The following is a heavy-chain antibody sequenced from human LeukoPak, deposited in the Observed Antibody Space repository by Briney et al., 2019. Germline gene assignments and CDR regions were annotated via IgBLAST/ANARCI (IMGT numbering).Heavy chain of an antibody. CDR2: INGDGSDT. J-gene: IGHJ4*02. CDR3: VRGLGSGYSYAYGVY. CDR1: GFTFSSYW. V-gene: IGHV3-74*01. Sequence: GGSLRLSCKASGFTFSSYWMHWVRQIPGKGLAWVSRINGDGSDTNSADSVKGRFTISRDNAKNTLYLQMNSLRAEDTAVYYCVRGLGSGYSYAYGVYWGQGTLVTGSS. D-gene: IGHD5-18*01.